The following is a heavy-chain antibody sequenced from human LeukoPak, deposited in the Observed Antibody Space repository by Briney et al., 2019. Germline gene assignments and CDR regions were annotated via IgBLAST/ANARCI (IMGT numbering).Heavy chain of an antibody. J-gene: IGHJ6*02. CDR1: GFTFSIYE. CDR2: MSSRGSTI. Sequence: GGSLRLSCAASGFTFSIYEMSWVRQAPGKGLEWLSYMSSRGSTISYADSVKGRFTISRDNAKNTLYLQMNSLRVEDTAVYYCARGFGMDVWGQGTTVTVSS. CDR3: ARGFGMDV. V-gene: IGHV3-48*03.